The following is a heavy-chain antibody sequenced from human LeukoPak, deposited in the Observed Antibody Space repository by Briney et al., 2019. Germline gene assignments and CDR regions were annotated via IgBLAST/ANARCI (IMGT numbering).Heavy chain of an antibody. Sequence: GGSLRLSCAASGFPFGSYGMHWVRQAPGKGLEWLAVISHEGSAKFHADSVRGRFTISRDNSKNMFYLQMNSLRADDTAEYYCARTREQWQVLDYWGQGTLVIVSS. V-gene: IGHV3-30*03. CDR3: ARTREQWQVLDY. J-gene: IGHJ4*02. D-gene: IGHD6-19*01. CDR1: GFPFGSYG. CDR2: ISHEGSAK.